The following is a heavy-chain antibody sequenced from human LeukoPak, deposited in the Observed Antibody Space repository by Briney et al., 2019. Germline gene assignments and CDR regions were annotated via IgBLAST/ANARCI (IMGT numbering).Heavy chain of an antibody. J-gene: IGHJ4*02. Sequence: PGGSLRLSCAASGFTFSSYGMHWVRQAPGKGLEWVAVISYDGSNKYYADSVKGRFTISRDNSKITLYLQMNSLRAEDTAVYYCAKFSNKPADFDYWGQGTLVTVSS. CDR1: GFTFSSYG. CDR3: AKFSNKPADFDY. CDR2: ISYDGSNK. D-gene: IGHD1-14*01. V-gene: IGHV3-30*18.